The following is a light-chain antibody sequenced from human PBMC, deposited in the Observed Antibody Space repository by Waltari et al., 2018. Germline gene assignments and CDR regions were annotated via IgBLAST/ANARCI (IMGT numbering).Light chain of an antibody. V-gene: IGLV3-25*03. CDR1: VLPKQY. Sequence: SFELTQPPSVSVSPGQTATITCSGDVLPKQYVYWYQQKPGQAPVLLIYKDTERPSGIPARFSGSTHGTGTTVTLTIGGVQAEDEADYYCQSIDVDALTFGGGTKLTVL. CDR3: QSIDVDALT. CDR2: KDT. J-gene: IGLJ2*01.